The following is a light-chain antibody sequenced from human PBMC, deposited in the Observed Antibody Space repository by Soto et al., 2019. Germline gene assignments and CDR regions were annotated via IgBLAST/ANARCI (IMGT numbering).Light chain of an antibody. CDR1: SSDIGGYNY. V-gene: IGLV2-14*01. CDR3: SSYTSSNTLV. Sequence: QSALTQPASVSGSPGQSITISCTGGSSDIGGYNYVSWFQQHPGKAHKLMIYEVTNRTSGVSNRFSGSKSGSTASLTISGLQAEAKADYSCSSYTSSNTLVLGTGTKLTVL. CDR2: EVT. J-gene: IGLJ1*01.